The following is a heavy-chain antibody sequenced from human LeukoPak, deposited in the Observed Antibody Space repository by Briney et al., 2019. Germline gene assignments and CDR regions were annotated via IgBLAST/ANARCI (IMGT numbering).Heavy chain of an antibody. D-gene: IGHD5-18*01. CDR1: GFTFSSYW. CDR3: ARDTAMESDAFDI. CDR2: IKQEGSEK. V-gene: IGHV3-7*01. J-gene: IGHJ3*02. Sequence: GGSLRLSCAASGFTFSSYWMSWVRQAPGKGLEWVANIKQEGSEKYYVDSGKGRFTISRDNAKNSLYLQMNSLRAEDTAVYYCARDTAMESDAFDIWGQGTMVTVSS.